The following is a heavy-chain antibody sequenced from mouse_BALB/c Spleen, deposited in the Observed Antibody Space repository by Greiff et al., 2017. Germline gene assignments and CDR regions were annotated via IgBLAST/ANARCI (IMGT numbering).Heavy chain of an antibody. J-gene: IGHJ4*01. CDR1: GFTFSSYG. V-gene: IGHV5-6-3*01. D-gene: IGHD4-1*01. CDR3: ARGGELGRESYAMDY. Sequence: EVQLVESGGGLVQPGGSLKLSCAASGFTFSSYGMSWVRQTPDKRLELVATINSNGGSTYYPDSVKGRFTISRDNAKNTLYLQMSSLKSEDTAMYYCARGGELGRESYAMDYWGQGTSVTVSS. CDR2: INSNGGST.